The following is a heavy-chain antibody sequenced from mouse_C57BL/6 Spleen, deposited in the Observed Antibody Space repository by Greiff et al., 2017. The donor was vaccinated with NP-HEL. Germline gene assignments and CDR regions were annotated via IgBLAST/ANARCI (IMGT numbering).Heavy chain of an antibody. D-gene: IGHD4-1*01. V-gene: IGHV2-2*01. CDR2: IWSGGST. Sequence: QVQLKESGPGLVQPSQSLSLTCTVSGFSLTSYGVHWVRQSPGKGLEWLGVIWSGGSTDYNAAFISRLSISTDNTNSHAFFKMNRLQADNTAIYYCARTGYWCFDVWGTGTTVTVSS. CDR3: ARTGYWCFDV. CDR1: GFSLTSYG. J-gene: IGHJ1*03.